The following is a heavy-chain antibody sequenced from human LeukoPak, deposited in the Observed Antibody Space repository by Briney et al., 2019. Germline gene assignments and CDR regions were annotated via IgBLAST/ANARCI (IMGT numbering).Heavy chain of an antibody. Sequence: GGPLRLSCVVSGFNFNNYAMSWVRQAPGEGLEWVSSISGSGGNINNADSVKGRFTISRDNSKNTLYLQMNSLRAEDTAVYYCAKEGMYYDFWSGYYPTNYYFDYWGQGTLVTVSS. V-gene: IGHV3-23*01. CDR3: AKEGMYYDFWSGYYPTNYYFDY. D-gene: IGHD3-3*01. CDR1: GFNFNNYA. J-gene: IGHJ4*02. CDR2: ISGSGGNI.